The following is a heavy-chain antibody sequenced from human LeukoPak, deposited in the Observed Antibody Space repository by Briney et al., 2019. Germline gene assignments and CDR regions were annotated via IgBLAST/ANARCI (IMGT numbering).Heavy chain of an antibody. V-gene: IGHV1-69*04. CDR2: IIPILGIA. J-gene: IGHJ4*02. Sequence: SVKVSCKASGGTFSSYAISWVRQAPGQGLEWMGRIIPILGIANYAQKFQGRVTITADKPTSTAYMELSSLRSEDTAVYYCAATQDYYDNQFDYWGQGTLVTVSS. CDR3: AATQDYYDNQFDY. CDR1: GGTFSSYA. D-gene: IGHD3-22*01.